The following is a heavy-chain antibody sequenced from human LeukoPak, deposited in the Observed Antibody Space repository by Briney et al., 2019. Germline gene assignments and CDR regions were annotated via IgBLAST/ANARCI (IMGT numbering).Heavy chain of an antibody. J-gene: IGHJ6*04. V-gene: IGHV1-69*01. Sequence: GASVKVSCKASGGTFSSYAIGWVRQPRGQGLEWMGVTYPICGASNYAQKFHGRVTITANESTNSVYMELGRLRCEDTAVYYCARARSFSFGGDYNGMDVWGKGTTVTVSS. D-gene: IGHD3-16*01. CDR3: ARARSFSFGGDYNGMDV. CDR2: TYPICGAS. CDR1: GGTFSSYA.